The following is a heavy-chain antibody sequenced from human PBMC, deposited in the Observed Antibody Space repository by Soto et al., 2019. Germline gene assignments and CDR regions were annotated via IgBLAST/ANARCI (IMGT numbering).Heavy chain of an antibody. CDR3: ARGGYYWDN. V-gene: IGHV3-48*03. CDR2: IGSGGTI. CDR1: GFTFSTYE. Sequence: VGSLRLSCAASGFTFSTYEMTWVRQAPGKGLEWVSYIGSGGTIFYADSVKGRFTISRDNARNSLYLQMNSLRDEDTAVYYCARGGYYWDNWGRGSLVTVSS. D-gene: IGHD3-3*01. J-gene: IGHJ4*01.